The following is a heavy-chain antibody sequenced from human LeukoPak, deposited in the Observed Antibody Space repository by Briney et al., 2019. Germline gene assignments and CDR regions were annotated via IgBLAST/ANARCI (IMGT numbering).Heavy chain of an antibody. CDR1: GGTFSSYA. D-gene: IGHD3-9*01. J-gene: IGHJ2*01. CDR2: IIPIFGTT. Sequence: SVKVSCETSGGTFSSYAISWVRQTPGQGLEWMGGIIPIFGTTNYAQKFQGRVTLTADESTSTAYMELSGLRSEDTAVYYCARAAYDLLTAYYLKYFDLWGRGTLVTVDS. CDR3: ARAAYDLLTAYYLKYFDL. V-gene: IGHV1-69*01.